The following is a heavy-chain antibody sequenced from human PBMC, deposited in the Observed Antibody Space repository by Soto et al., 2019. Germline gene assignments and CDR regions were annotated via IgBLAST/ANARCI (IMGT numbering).Heavy chain of an antibody. Sequence: QVRLVQSGAEVKKPGASVKVSCKASGYTFTGYYIHWVRQAPGQGLEWMGRINPNSGGTNYVQKYQGRVTMTRDPSISTAYMELSSLRSDDTAVYYCASDRCSGGGCYSLDCWGQGTLVIVSS. CDR1: GYTFTGYY. D-gene: IGHD2-15*01. V-gene: IGHV1-2*02. CDR2: INPNSGGT. J-gene: IGHJ4*02. CDR3: ASDRCSGGGCYSLDC.